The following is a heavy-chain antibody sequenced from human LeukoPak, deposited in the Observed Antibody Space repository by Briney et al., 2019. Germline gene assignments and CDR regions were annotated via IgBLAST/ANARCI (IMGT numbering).Heavy chain of an antibody. CDR2: IYSGGST. CDR1: GFTFSSYA. J-gene: IGHJ6*02. V-gene: IGHV3-53*01. CDR3: ARGALYYYYGMDV. Sequence: GGSLRLSCAASGFTFSSYAMSWVRQAPGKGLEWVSVIYSGGSTYYADSVKGRFTISRDNSKNTLYLQMNSLRAEDTAVYYCARGALYYYYGMDVWGQGTTVTVSS. D-gene: IGHD1-26*01.